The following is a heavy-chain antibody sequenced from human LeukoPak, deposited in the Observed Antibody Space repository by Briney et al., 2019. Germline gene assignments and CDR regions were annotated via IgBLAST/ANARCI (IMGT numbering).Heavy chain of an antibody. CDR3: ARGGSSTSWPFDY. Sequence: SETLSLTCAVSGGSISSGGYSWSWLRQPPGKGLEWIGYIYHSGSTYYNPSLKSRVTISVDRSKNQLSLKLSSVTAADTAVYYCARGGSSTSWPFDYWGQGTLVTVSS. V-gene: IGHV4-30-2*01. D-gene: IGHD2-2*01. CDR1: GGSISSGGYS. CDR2: IYHSGST. J-gene: IGHJ4*02.